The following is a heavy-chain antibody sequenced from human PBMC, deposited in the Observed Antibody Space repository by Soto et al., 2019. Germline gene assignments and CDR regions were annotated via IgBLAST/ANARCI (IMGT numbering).Heavy chain of an antibody. J-gene: IGHJ4*02. D-gene: IGHD4-17*01. V-gene: IGHV3-21*01. Sequence: GGSLRLSCAASGFTFSSYSMNWVRQAPGKGLEWVSSISSSSSYIYYADSVKGRFTISRDNAKNSLYLQMNSLRAEDTAVYYCARDSYYGDSAFDYWGQGTLVTVSS. CDR2: ISSSSSYI. CDR1: GFTFSSYS. CDR3: ARDSYYGDSAFDY.